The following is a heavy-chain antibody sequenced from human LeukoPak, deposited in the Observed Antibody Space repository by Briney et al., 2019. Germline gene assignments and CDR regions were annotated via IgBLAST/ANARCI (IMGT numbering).Heavy chain of an antibody. D-gene: IGHD6-13*01. V-gene: IGHV3-53*01. CDR2: IYSGGST. CDR3: AKAAGYSSQTAYY. J-gene: IGHJ4*02. CDR1: GFSFGDFY. Sequence: GGSLRLSCAASGFSFGDFYMTWIRQAPGKGLEWVSVIYSGGSTYYADSVKGRFAISRDNSKNTLYLQMNSLRVEDTALYYCAKAAGYSSQTAYYWGQGTLVTVSS.